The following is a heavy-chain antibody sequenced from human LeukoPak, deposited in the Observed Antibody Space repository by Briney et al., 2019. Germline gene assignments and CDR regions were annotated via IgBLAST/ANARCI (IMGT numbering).Heavy chain of an antibody. V-gene: IGHV4-39*07. D-gene: IGHD4-17*01. J-gene: IGHJ4*02. CDR2: IYYSGST. Sequence: SETLSLTCAVSGGSISSGGLYWGWIRQPPGRGLEYIGSIYYSGSTYYNPSLKSRVTISVDTSKIQFSLKLSSVTAADTAVYYCARCYGDSRTFDYGGKGTLVTVPS. CDR3: ARCYGDSRTFDY. CDR1: GGSISSGGLY.